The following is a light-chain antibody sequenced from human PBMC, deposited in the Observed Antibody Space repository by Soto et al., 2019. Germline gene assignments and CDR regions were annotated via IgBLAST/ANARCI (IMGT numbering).Light chain of an antibody. CDR1: QSLLHSNGYGY. Sequence: IMMTQSPLSLPVTPGGPASISCRSSQSLLHSNGYGYEDWYLQKPGQSPQLLIYLASNRASGVPNSFSSSGSGTDLTLKSSRVEAEYVGVYCCMKAIQTCTFGQGTKVDIK. J-gene: IGKJ1*01. CDR2: LAS. CDR3: MKAIQTCT. V-gene: IGKV2-28*01.